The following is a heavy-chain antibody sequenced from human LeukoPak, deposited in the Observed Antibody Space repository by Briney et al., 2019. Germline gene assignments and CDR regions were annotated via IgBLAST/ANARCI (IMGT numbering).Heavy chain of an antibody. Sequence: SETLSLTCAVYGGSFSPYYWSWIRQPPGKGLEWIGEINHSGSTNYNPSLKSRVTISADTSKNQFSLRLSSVTATDTAVYYCARGGFYCGGDCYVDYWGQGTLVTVSS. CDR1: GGSFSPYY. D-gene: IGHD2-21*02. CDR2: INHSGST. J-gene: IGHJ4*02. V-gene: IGHV4-34*01. CDR3: ARGGFYCGGDCYVDY.